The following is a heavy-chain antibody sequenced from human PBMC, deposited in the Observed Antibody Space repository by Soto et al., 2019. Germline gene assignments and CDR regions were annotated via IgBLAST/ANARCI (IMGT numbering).Heavy chain of an antibody. Sequence: PGGSLRVSCAASGFTFDDYAMHWVRQAPGKGLEWVSGISWNSGSIGYADSVKGRFTISRDNAKNSLYLQMNSLRAEDTALYYCAKDSSSWYYFDYWGQGTLVTVSS. CDR2: ISWNSGSI. CDR3: AKDSSSWYYFDY. CDR1: GFTFDDYA. J-gene: IGHJ4*02. V-gene: IGHV3-9*01. D-gene: IGHD6-13*01.